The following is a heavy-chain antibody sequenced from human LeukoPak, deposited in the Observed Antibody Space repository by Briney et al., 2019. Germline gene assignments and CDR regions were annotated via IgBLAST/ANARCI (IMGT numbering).Heavy chain of an antibody. J-gene: IGHJ4*02. CDR1: GGSISSYY. D-gene: IGHD3-22*01. Sequence: PSETLSLTRAVSGGSISSYYWSWIRQPPGKGLEWIGYIYYRGSTNYNRSLKSRVTISVDTSKNQFSLTMSSVTAADTAVYYCARGNYDSSGYYRLGPAWGFYYWGQGNLVTVSS. CDR2: IYYRGST. V-gene: IGHV4-59*01. CDR3: ARGNYDSSGYYRLGPAWGFYY.